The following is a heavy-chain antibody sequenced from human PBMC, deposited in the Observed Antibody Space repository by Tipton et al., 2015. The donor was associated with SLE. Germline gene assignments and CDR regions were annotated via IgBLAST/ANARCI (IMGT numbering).Heavy chain of an antibody. V-gene: IGHV4-30-2*01. CDR3: ASTGYSRVDI. D-gene: IGHD6-13*01. Sequence: TLSLTCTVSGGSISSGSYYWSWIRQPAGKGLEWIGYIYHSGSTYYNPSLKSRVTISVDRSKNQFPLKLSSVTAADTAVYYCASTGYSRVDIWGQGTMVTVSS. CDR1: GGSISSGSYY. CDR2: IYHSGST. J-gene: IGHJ3*02.